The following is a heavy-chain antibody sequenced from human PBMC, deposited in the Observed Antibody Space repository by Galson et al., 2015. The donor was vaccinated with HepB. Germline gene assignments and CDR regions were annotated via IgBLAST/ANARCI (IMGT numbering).Heavy chain of an antibody. V-gene: IGHV3-11*01. Sequence: SLRLSCAASGFTFSDSYMSWIRQAPGKGLEWVSYICIGYSIIYYADSVKGRFTISNDNVKNSLYLQMNILRAEDTAVYFCARAALGWFDPWGQGTLVTVSS. J-gene: IGHJ5*02. D-gene: IGHD6-25*01. CDR2: ICIGYSII. CDR1: GFTFSDSY. CDR3: ARAALGWFDP.